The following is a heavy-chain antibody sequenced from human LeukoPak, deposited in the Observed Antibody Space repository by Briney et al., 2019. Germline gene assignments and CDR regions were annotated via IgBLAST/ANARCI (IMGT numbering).Heavy chain of an antibody. CDR1: GGSFNDYY. CDR2: IYYSGST. D-gene: IGHD3-16*01. CDR3: ARAHMITSYYYYYYMDV. J-gene: IGHJ6*03. Sequence: SETLSLTCAVYGGSFNDYYWSWIRQPPGKGLEWIGYIYYSGSTNYNPSLKSRVTISVDTSKNQFSLKLSSVTAADTAVYYCARAHMITSYYYYYYMDVWGKGTTVTVSS. V-gene: IGHV4-59*01.